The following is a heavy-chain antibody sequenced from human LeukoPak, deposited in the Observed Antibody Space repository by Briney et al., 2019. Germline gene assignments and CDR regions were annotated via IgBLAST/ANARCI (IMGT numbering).Heavy chain of an antibody. Sequence: GESLKISCKGPGYSFTSYWIGWVRQMPGKGLEWMGIIYPGDSDTRYSPSFQGQVTISADKSISTAYLQWSSLKASDTAMYYCARSIAAAGPGYYYYGMDVWGQGTTVTVSS. V-gene: IGHV5-51*01. J-gene: IGHJ6*02. D-gene: IGHD6-13*01. CDR3: ARSIAAAGPGYYYYGMDV. CDR2: IYPGDSDT. CDR1: GYSFTSYW.